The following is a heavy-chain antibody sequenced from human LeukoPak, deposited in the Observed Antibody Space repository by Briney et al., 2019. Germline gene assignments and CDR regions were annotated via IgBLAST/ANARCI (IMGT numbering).Heavy chain of an antibody. CDR3: AGYSCSGGSCYSPYYYYMDV. CDR2: VYNTGST. V-gene: IGHV4-59*10. D-gene: IGHD2-15*01. J-gene: IGHJ6*03. CDR1: SGFFSGYY. Sequence: SETLSLTCAVCSGFFSGYYWCWIRQLAGRGLEWIGRVYNTGSTNYNPTLKTPVTMSVDTSKNQFSLKLSSVTAADTAVYYCAGYSCSGGSCYSPYYYYMDVWGKGTTVTISS.